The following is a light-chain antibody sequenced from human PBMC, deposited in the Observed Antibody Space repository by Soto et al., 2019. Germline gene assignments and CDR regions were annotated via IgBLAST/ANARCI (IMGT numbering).Light chain of an antibody. CDR3: QQYKSYSPWP. CDR1: QSISSW. J-gene: IGKJ1*01. Sequence: DIQMTQTPSTLSASVGDSVTITCRASQSISSWLAWYQQKPGKAPKLLIYDASSLESGVPSRFGGSGSGTEFTLAIISLQPEDFATYYCQQYKSYSPWPFGQATQGELK. V-gene: IGKV1-5*01. CDR2: DAS.